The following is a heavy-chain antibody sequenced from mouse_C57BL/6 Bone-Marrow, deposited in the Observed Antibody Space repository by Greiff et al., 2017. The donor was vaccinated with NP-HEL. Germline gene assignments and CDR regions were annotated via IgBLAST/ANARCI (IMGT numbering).Heavy chain of an antibody. J-gene: IGHJ4*01. V-gene: IGHV5-6*01. D-gene: IGHD2-1*01. CDR1: GFTFSSYG. Sequence: EVQVVESGGDLVKPGGSLKLSCAASGFTFSSYGMSWVRQTPDKRLEWVATISSGGSYTYYPDSVKGRFTISRDNAKNTLYLQMSSLKSEDTAMYYCARHPYGNYEDYYAMDYWGQGTSVTVSS. CDR3: ARHPYGNYEDYYAMDY. CDR2: ISSGGSYT.